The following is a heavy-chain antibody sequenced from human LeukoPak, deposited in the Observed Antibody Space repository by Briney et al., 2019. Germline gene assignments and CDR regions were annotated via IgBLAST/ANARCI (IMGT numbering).Heavy chain of an antibody. D-gene: IGHD3-22*01. CDR1: GISFSSDR. J-gene: IGHJ3*02. V-gene: IGHV3-21*01. CDR3: ARDLYDSSGYYYPDAFDI. Sequence: GGSLRLSCAASGISFSSDRMNWVRQAPGQGLEWVSSISSSDSYTYYADSVKGRFTISRDNAKNSMNLQMNSLRAEDTAVYYCARDLYDSSGYYYPDAFDIWGQGTMVTVSS. CDR2: ISSSDSYT.